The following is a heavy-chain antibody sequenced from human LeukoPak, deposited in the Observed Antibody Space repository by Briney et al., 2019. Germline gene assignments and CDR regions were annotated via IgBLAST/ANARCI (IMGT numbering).Heavy chain of an antibody. CDR2: IYTNGNT. CDR1: GFIFRNYG. V-gene: IGHV3-23*05. D-gene: IGHD1-26*01. Sequence: GGSLRLSCAASGFIFRNYGMNWVRQAPGKGLEWVSGIYTNGNTRYADSVRGRFTISRDNSKNTIYLRMHSLRVDDTAVYYCAHLVWEYVGGLDVWGQGTTVTVSS. J-gene: IGHJ6*02. CDR3: AHLVWEYVGGLDV.